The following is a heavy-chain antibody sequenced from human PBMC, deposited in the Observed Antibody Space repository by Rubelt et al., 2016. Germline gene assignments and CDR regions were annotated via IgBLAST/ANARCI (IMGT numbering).Heavy chain of an antibody. V-gene: IGHV3-NL1*01. CDR3: AREVATAGMGGPFGY. CDR1: GFSFCSSD. CDR2: ITNGGGNT. Sequence: GGSAQPGGSLRLSCAASGFSFCSSDMTWVRQAPGKGLEWVSVITNGGGNTYYADSVKGRFTVSRDNSTNTLYLQMNSLRAEDTAFYYCAREVATAGMGGPFGYWGQGTPVTVSS. J-gene: IGHJ4*02. D-gene: IGHD6-13*01.